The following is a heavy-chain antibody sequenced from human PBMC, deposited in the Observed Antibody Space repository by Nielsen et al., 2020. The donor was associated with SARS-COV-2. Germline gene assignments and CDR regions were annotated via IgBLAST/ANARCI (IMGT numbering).Heavy chain of an antibody. Sequence: GRSLRLSCAASGFTFSSYAMSWVRQAPGKGLEWVSVIYSGGSSTYYADSVKGRFTISRDNSKNTLYLQMNSLRAEDTAVYYCAKDSHYDFWSGSPNMDVWGQGTTVTVSS. CDR3: AKDSHYDFWSGSPNMDV. J-gene: IGHJ6*02. D-gene: IGHD3-3*01. CDR2: IYSGGSST. CDR1: GFTFSSYA. V-gene: IGHV3-23*03.